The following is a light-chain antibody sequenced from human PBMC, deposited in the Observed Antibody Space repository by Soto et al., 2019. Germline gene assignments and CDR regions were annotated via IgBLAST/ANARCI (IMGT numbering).Light chain of an antibody. CDR2: EVT. J-gene: IGLJ1*01. Sequence: QSALTQSASVSGSPGQSITISCTGTSSDVGTYNYVSWYQQYPGKAPKLMIYEVTNRPSGVSNRFSGSKSGNTASLTISGLRAEDEADYYCSSYTTSRSYVFGTGTKVTVL. V-gene: IGLV2-14*01. CDR3: SSYTTSRSYV. CDR1: SSDVGTYNY.